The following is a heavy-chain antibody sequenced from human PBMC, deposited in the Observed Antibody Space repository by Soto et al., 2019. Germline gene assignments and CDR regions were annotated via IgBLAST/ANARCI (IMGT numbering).Heavy chain of an antibody. J-gene: IGHJ4*02. CDR3: TTDWVVGSTIPHN. CDR1: GFMFDNYA. Sequence: EEHLLESGGDLVQPGGSLRLSCAASGFMFDNYAMSWIRQAQGKGLEWVAGLSASGASIHYADAVKGRFIVSRDNASNALYLQMSSLRLEDTATYYCTTDWVVGSTIPHNWGQGTRVTVSS. D-gene: IGHD5-12*01. V-gene: IGHV3-23*01. CDR2: LSASGASI.